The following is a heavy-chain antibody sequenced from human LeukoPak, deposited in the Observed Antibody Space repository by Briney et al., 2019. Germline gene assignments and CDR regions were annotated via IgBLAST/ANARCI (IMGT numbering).Heavy chain of an antibody. V-gene: IGHV3-48*03. J-gene: IGHJ4*02. CDR1: GFTFSAYD. CDR2: IDSSATTK. D-gene: IGHD3-3*01. CDR3: ARWNLGSGY. Sequence: GGSLRLSCVASGFTFSAYDMNWVRQAPGKGLKWLSYIDSSATTKYHADSVKGRFTISRDNAKNSLFLQMNSLRIEDTGVYYCARWNLGSGYWGQGTLVTVSS.